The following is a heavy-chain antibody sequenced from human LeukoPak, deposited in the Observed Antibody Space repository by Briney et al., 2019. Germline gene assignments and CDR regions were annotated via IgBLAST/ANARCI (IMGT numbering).Heavy chain of an antibody. CDR3: AAPGASRFVGNFWRGPLDY. J-gene: IGHJ4*02. Sequence: ASVKVSFKSSAYTFTSHYMHWVRQAPAQGLEWMGIINPSAGSRSYPQKFQGRVTMTRDTSTSTVYMELSSLRSDDTAVYYCAAPGASRFVGNFWRGPLDYWGQGTLVTVSS. V-gene: IGHV1-46*01. CDR2: INPSAGSR. D-gene: IGHD3-3*01. CDR1: AYTFTSHY.